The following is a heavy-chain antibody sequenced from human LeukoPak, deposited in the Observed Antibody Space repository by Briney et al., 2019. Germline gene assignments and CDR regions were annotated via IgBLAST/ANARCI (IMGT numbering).Heavy chain of an antibody. J-gene: IGHJ4*02. CDR3: ARGGYSFDY. V-gene: IGHV3-7*01. Sequence: GGSLRLSCVASGFSFTGYWMTWVRQAPGKGLEWVVRLHPDGSERNYVGSVEGRFTVFGDNAKGSLFLQMHSLRVEDTAVYYCARGGYSFDYLGQGTLVTVSS. CDR1: GFSFTGYW. D-gene: IGHD5-12*01. CDR2: LHPDGSER.